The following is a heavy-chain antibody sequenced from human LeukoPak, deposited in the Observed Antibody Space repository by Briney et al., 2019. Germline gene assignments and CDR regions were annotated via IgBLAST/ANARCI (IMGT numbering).Heavy chain of an antibody. CDR1: GGSISSYF. CDR2: TFYRGST. Sequence: NTSETLSLTCTVSGGSISSYFWNWMRQSPGKGLEWIGKTFYRGSTNYNPSLKSRVTMSIDTSKNQFSLQLSSVTAADTAVYFCAGCGDGYNASCEAFDIWGHGQWSPSLQ. J-gene: IGHJ3*02. D-gene: IGHD5-24*01. V-gene: IGHV4-59*01. CDR3: AGCGDGYNASCEAFDI.